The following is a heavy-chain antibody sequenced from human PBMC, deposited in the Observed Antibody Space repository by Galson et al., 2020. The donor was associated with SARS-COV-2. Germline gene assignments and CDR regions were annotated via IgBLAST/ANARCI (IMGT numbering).Heavy chain of an antibody. CDR3: ARRGPWEPVSGLDY. D-gene: IGHD1-26*01. J-gene: IGHJ4*02. CDR2: IDPSDSYT. CDR1: GYTFTTYG. Sequence: HGESLKISCKGSGYTFTTYGISWVRQMPGKGLEWMGRIDPSDSYTKYGPSFQGHVTISTDNSISTAYLQWISLKASDTAIYYCARRGPWEPVSGLDYWGQGTLVTVST. V-gene: IGHV5-10-1*01.